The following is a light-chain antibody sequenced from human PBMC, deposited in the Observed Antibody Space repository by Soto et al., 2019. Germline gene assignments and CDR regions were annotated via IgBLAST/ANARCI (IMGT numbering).Light chain of an antibody. J-gene: IGKJ2*01. CDR1: QSVSSSY. CDR2: GAS. CDR3: QQYGSSPVT. V-gene: IGKV3-20*01. Sequence: EIVLTQSPGTLSLSPGERATLSCRASQSVSSSYLAWYQQKPGQAPRLLIYGASSRSTGIPDRFSGSGSGTDVTLTISRLEPEDFAVYYCQQYGSSPVTFGQGTKLEI.